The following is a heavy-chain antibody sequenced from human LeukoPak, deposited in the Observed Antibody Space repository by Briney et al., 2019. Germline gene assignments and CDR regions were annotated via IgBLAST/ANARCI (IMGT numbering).Heavy chain of an antibody. CDR1: GFTFSSYS. CDR2: ISSSSSYM. J-gene: IGHJ4*02. Sequence: GGSLRLSCAASGFTFSSYSMNWVRQAPGKGLEWVPSISSSSSYMYYADSVKGRFTISRDNAKNSLYLQMNSLRAEDTAVYYCARDRSSRYYYDSSGYCVYWGQGTLVTVSS. CDR3: ARDRSSRYYYDSSGYCVY. D-gene: IGHD3-22*01. V-gene: IGHV3-21*01.